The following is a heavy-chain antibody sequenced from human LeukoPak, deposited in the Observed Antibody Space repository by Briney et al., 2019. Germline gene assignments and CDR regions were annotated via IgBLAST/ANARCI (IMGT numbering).Heavy chain of an antibody. D-gene: IGHD2-15*01. J-gene: IGHJ6*03. V-gene: IGHV4-34*01. CDR3: ARVNVPVVVVGGYYYYMDV. Sequence: PSETLSLTCAVYGASFSGYYWSWIRQPPGKGLEWIGEINHSGSTNYNPSLKSRVTISVDTSKNQFSLRLSSVTAADTAVYYCARVNVPVVVVGGYYYYMDVWGKGTTVTVSS. CDR1: GASFSGYY. CDR2: INHSGST.